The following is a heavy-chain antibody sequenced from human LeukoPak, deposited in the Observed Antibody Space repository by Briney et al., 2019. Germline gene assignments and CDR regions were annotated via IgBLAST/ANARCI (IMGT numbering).Heavy chain of an antibody. V-gene: IGHV4-59*08. CDR2: IYYSGSP. D-gene: IGHD3-10*01. CDR1: GGSISSYY. CDR3: ARLTGGSGSYIPYDYYRDV. J-gene: IGHJ6*03. Sequence: SETLSLTCTVSGGSISSYYWSWIRQPPGKGLEWIGYIYYSGSPNYNPSLKSRVTISVDTSKNQFSLQLSSVTAADTAMYYCARLTGGSGSYIPYDYYRDVWGKGTTDTISS.